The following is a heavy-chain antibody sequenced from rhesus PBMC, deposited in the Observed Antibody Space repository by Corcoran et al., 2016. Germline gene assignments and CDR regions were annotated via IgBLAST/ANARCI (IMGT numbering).Heavy chain of an antibody. Sequence: QVQLQESGPGLVKPSETLSRTCAVSGDSISSNYWSWIRQPPGKGLVWIGRMAVSGASTDYNPSRKGRVSISTDTSQNQFSLKLSSVTAADTAVYYCARGESSWSPEYFEFWGQGALVTVSS. V-gene: IGHV4-173*01. CDR2: MAVSGAST. J-gene: IGHJ1*01. CDR1: GDSISSNY. CDR3: ARGESSWSPEYFEF. D-gene: IGHD6-13*01.